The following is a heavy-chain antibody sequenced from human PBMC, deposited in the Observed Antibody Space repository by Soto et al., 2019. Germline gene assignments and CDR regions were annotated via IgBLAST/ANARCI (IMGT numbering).Heavy chain of an antibody. J-gene: IGHJ4*02. Sequence: SESLSRTCTVSGDSLSSTSRYRGWIRQPPGKGLEWIGKIYHSGHTYYNPSLKCRVTLSVDTSQNQFSLKLPSLTAAATAVHELARPSSSDYLLNNWRQRTLVTFSS. CDR3: ARPSSSDYLLNN. D-gene: IGHD3-10*01. CDR1: GDSLSSTSRY. CDR2: IYHSGHT. V-gene: IGHV4-39*01.